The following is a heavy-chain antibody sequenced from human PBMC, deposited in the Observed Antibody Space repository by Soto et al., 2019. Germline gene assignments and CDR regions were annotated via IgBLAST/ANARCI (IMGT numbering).Heavy chain of an antibody. J-gene: IGHJ4*02. CDR1: GYTFTSYG. V-gene: IGHV1-18*01. CDR3: ARFDGERGKYYFDY. CDR2: ISAYNGNT. Sequence: QVQLVQSGAEVKKTGASVKVSCKASGYTFTSYGISWVRQAPGQGLAWMGKISAYNGNTNYAQKLRGRVTMTTDTSMSTDYMELRSLRSDDTAVYYCARFDGERGKYYFDYWGQGTLVTVSS. D-gene: IGHD4-17*01.